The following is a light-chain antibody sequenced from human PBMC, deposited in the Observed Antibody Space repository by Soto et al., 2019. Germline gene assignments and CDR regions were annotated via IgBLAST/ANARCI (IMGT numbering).Light chain of an antibody. J-gene: IGKJ4*01. CDR1: QSVSSN. CDR2: GAS. Sequence: EIVMTQSPATLSVSPGERATLSCRASQSVSSNLAWYQQKPGQAPRLLIYGASSRATGIPDRFSGSGSGTDFTLTISRLEPEDFAMYYCQQYYSYPPLTFGGGTKVDIK. CDR3: QQYYSYPPLT. V-gene: IGKV3D-15*01.